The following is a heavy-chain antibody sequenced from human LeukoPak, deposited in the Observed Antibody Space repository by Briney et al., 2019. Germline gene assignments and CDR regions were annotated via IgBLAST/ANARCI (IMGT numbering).Heavy chain of an antibody. D-gene: IGHD6-13*01. Sequence: SETLSLTCTVSGGSISSRNFYWGWIRQPPGKGLEWIGSIYYSGSTNYNPSLKSRVTISVDTSKNQFSLKLSSVTAADTAVYYCARGGSSWYPTYNYYMDVWGKGTTVTVSS. CDR2: IYYSGST. J-gene: IGHJ6*03. CDR3: ARGGSSWYPTYNYYMDV. CDR1: GGSISSRNFY. V-gene: IGHV4-39*07.